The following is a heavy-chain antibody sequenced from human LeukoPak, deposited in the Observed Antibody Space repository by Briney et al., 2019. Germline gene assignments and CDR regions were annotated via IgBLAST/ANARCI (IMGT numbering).Heavy chain of an antibody. CDR3: AKDLRAVAGRARHHY. Sequence: PGGSLRLSCAAPGFTFSSYAMSWVRQAPGKGLEWVSAISGSGGSTYYADSVKGRFTISRDNSKNTLYLQMNSLRAEDTAVYYCAKDLRAVAGRARHHYWGQGTLVTVSS. D-gene: IGHD6-19*01. V-gene: IGHV3-23*01. CDR2: ISGSGGST. CDR1: GFTFSSYA. J-gene: IGHJ4*02.